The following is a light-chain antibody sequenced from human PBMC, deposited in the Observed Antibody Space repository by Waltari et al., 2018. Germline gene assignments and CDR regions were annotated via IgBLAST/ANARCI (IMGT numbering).Light chain of an antibody. CDR2: DVS. J-gene: IGLJ3*02. CDR3: SSQSSDNVVL. Sequence: QSALTQPASVSGSPGQSITISCTGTSSDVGTYNSVSWYQDHPGQGPKVIIYDVSDGPSGVSARFSGSKAGNPASLTISGLQAEDEADYYCSSQSSDNVVLFGGGTKVTVL. CDR1: SSDVGTYNS. V-gene: IGLV2-14*03.